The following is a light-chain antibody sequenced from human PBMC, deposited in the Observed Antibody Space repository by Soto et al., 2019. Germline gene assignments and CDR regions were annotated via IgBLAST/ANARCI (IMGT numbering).Light chain of an antibody. CDR2: GAS. J-gene: IGKJ2*01. Sequence: EIVLTQSPGTLSLSPGERVTLSCRASQSVSSNSLAWYLQKPGQAPRLLIYGASSRATGIPDSFSGSGSVTDFTLTISRLEPEDFAVYYCQQYGSSPPNTFGQGTKLEIK. CDR3: QQYGSSPPNT. CDR1: QSVSSNS. V-gene: IGKV3-20*01.